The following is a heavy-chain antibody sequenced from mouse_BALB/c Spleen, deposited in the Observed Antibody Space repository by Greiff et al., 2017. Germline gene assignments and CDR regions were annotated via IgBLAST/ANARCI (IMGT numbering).Heavy chain of an antibody. D-gene: IGHD2-14*01. V-gene: IGHV5-17*02. J-gene: IGHJ4*01. Sequence: EVQLVESGGGLVQPGGSRKLSCAASGFTFSSFGMHWVRQAPEKGLEWVAYISSGSSTIYYADTVKGRFTISRDNPKNTLFLQMTSLRSEDTAMYYCARSYYRYDDAMYYWGQGTSVTVSS. CDR1: GFTFSSFG. CDR3: ARSYYRYDDAMYY. CDR2: ISSGSSTI.